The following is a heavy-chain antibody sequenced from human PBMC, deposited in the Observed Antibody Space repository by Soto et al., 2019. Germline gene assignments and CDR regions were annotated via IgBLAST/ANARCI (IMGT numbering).Heavy chain of an antibody. Sequence: ASVKVSCKASGGTFSSYAISWVRQAPGQGLEWMGGIIPIFGTANYAQKFQGRVTITADESTSTAYMELSSLRSEDTAVYYCARDLPIVVVPAAALYCSGGSCYSRENWFDPWGQGTLVTVSS. CDR1: GGTFSSYA. CDR3: ARDLPIVVVPAAALYCSGGSCYSRENWFDP. D-gene: IGHD2-15*01. CDR2: IIPIFGTA. V-gene: IGHV1-69*13. J-gene: IGHJ5*02.